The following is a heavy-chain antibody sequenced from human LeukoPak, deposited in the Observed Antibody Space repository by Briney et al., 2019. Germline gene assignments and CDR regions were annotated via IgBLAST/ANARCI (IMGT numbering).Heavy chain of an antibody. CDR3: AKSNGYGLVDI. CDR2: IYYTET. J-gene: IGHJ3*02. V-gene: IGHV4-59*02. CDR1: GGSVSNYY. Sequence: SETLSLTCTVSGGSVSNYYWSWIRQSPGKGLEWIGYIYYTETSYNPSLKSRVTISADTSKNQFSLKLYSVTAVDTAVYYCAKSNGYGLVDIWGQGTMVTVSS. D-gene: IGHD3-10*01.